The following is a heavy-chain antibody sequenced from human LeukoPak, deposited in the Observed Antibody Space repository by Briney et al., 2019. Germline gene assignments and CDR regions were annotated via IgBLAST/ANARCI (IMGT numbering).Heavy chain of an antibody. V-gene: IGHV3-30*18. CDR1: GFTFNIFG. Sequence: GGSLRLSCAASGFTFNIFGMYWVRQAPGKGLEWVSVISYDGNNKYYADSVKGRFTISRDNSKNTLYLEMNSLRGEDTAVYYCAKVGRSSGWNYYYYGVDVWGQGTTLTVSS. J-gene: IGHJ6*02. CDR3: AKVGRSSGWNYYYYGVDV. D-gene: IGHD6-19*01. CDR2: ISYDGNNK.